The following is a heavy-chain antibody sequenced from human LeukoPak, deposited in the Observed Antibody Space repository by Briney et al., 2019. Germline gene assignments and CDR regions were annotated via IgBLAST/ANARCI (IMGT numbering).Heavy chain of an antibody. CDR1: GFTFSNHA. CDR3: ARDAAGVFDY. J-gene: IGHJ4*02. CDR2: ISDSGGST. D-gene: IGHD6-19*01. Sequence: GGSLRLSCAAPGFTFSNHAMSWVRQAPGKGLEWVAVISDSGGSTYYADSVKGRFTISRDNSKNTLYLQMNSLRAEDTAVYYCARDAAGVFDYWGQGTLVTVSS. V-gene: IGHV3-23*01.